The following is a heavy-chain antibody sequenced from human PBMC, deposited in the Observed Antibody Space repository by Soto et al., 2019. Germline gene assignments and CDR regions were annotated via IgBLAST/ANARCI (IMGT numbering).Heavy chain of an antibody. CDR1: GGSVSSDSHY. D-gene: IGHD5-18*01. CDR3: ASWGDVDTAMVTYFDY. CDR2: IYYSGST. J-gene: IGHJ4*02. Sequence: SETLSLTCTVSGGSVSSDSHYWSWIRQPPGKRLEWIGYIYYSGSTNNNPSLKSRVTMSVDLSKNQFSLKLSSVTAADTAVYYCASWGDVDTAMVTYFDYWGQGTLVTVSS. V-gene: IGHV4-61*01.